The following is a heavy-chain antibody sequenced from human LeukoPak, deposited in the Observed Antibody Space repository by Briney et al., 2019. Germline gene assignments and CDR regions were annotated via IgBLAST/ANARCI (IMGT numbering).Heavy chain of an antibody. CDR2: ISSSSSYI. Sequence: PGGSLRLSCAASGFTFSSYSMNWVLQAPGKGLEWVSSISSSSSYIYYADSVKGRFTISRDNSKNTLYLQMNSLRAEDTAVYYCARVSYYDSTTFDYWGQGTLVTVSS. D-gene: IGHD3-22*01. CDR1: GFTFSSYS. J-gene: IGHJ4*02. CDR3: ARVSYYDSTTFDY. V-gene: IGHV3-21*01.